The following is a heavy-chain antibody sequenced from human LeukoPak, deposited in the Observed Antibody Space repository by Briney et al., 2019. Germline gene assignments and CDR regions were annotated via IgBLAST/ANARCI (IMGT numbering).Heavy chain of an antibody. J-gene: IGHJ4*02. CDR1: GLTVSSNF. CDR3: ARTENYDYLWGSFDY. CDR2: IYGGGST. Sequence: GGSLRLSCAATGLTVSSNFMSWVRQAPGKGLEWVSVIYGGGSTYYADSVKGRFTISRDTPKNTLYLQMNSLRVEDTAVYYCARTENYDYLWGSFDYWGQGTLVTVSS. V-gene: IGHV3-53*01. D-gene: IGHD3-16*01.